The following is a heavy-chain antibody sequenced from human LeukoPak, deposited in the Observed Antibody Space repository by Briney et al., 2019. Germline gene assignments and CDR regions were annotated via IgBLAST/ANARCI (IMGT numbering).Heavy chain of an antibody. J-gene: IGHJ6*03. CDR1: GGSISSYY. CDR2: ISYSGST. V-gene: IGHV4-59*08. CDR3: ARGTVAADDFYYMDV. Sequence: PSETLSLTCSVSGGSISSYYWNWIRQPPGEGLEWIGSISYSGSTNYNPSLKSRVTISVDTSKNQFSLKLTSVTAADTAVYYCARGTVAADDFYYMDVWGKGTTVTISS. D-gene: IGHD6-13*01.